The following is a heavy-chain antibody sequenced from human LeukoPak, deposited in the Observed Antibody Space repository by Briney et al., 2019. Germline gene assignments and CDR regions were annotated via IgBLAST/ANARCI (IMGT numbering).Heavy chain of an antibody. D-gene: IGHD1-26*01. V-gene: IGHV3-23*01. CDR2: ISGSGDST. CDR1: GFTFSSFG. CDR3: AKEVVEWELLGFDY. J-gene: IGHJ4*02. Sequence: GGSLRLSCAASGFTFSSFGMHWVRQAPGKGLEWVSAISGSGDSTYYADSVKGRFTISRDNSKNTLYLQANSLRAEDTAVYYCAKEVVEWELLGFDYWGQGTLVTVSS.